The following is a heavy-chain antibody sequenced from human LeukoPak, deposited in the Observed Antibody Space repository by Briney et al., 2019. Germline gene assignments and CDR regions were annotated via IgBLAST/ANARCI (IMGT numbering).Heavy chain of an antibody. CDR2: NRNKASRYTT. CDR3: ASVEGAPGY. V-gene: IGHV3-72*01. Sequence: GGSLRLSCAASGFTVSSNYVSWVRQAPGKGLEWVGRNRNKASRYTTEYAASVKGRLTISRDDSKNSMYLQMNGLKTEDTAVYYCASVEGAPGYWGQGTLVTVSS. J-gene: IGHJ4*02. CDR1: GFTVSSNY. D-gene: IGHD1-26*01.